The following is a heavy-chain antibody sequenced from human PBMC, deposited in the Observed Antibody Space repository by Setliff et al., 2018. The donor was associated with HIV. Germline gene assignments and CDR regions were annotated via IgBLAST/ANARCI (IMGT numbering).Heavy chain of an antibody. CDR2: INTGDGNT. J-gene: IGHJ6*02. CDR1: GHIFTGYV. V-gene: IGHV1-3*04. D-gene: IGHD1-1*01. CDR3: ARGLLESRMGYGMDV. Sequence: ASVKVSCKASGHIFTGYVIHWVRQAPGQSLEWMGWINTGDGNTKYSQKFQGRDTITRDTSASTAYMDLSSLRSEDTALYYCARGLLESRMGYGMDVWGQGTTVTVSS.